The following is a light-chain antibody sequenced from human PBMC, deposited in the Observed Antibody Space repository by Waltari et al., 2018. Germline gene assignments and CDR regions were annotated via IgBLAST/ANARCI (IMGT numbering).Light chain of an antibody. CDR2: EGA. V-gene: IGLV2-23*01. J-gene: IGLJ3*02. CDR3: CSYADNRV. CDR1: SSNLASYTL. Sequence: QSALTQPASVSGSPGQSITNSCTASSSNLASYTLVSWYQQHAGKPPKLIIYEGAKRPSGVSNRLSCSKFGNTASLTISGLQAEDEADYYCCSYADNRVFGGGTKLTVL.